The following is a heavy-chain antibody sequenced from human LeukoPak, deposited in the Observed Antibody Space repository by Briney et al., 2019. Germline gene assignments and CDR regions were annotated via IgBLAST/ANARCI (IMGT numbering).Heavy chain of an antibody. Sequence: PSETLSLTCAVYGGSFSGYYWSWIRQPPGKGLEWIGEINHSGSTNYNPSLTSRVTISVDTSKNQFSLKLSSVAAADTAVYYCAGRRELAPTTKYYFDYWGQGTLVTVSS. CDR3: AGRRELAPTTKYYFDY. J-gene: IGHJ4*02. CDR2: INHSGST. V-gene: IGHV4-34*01. CDR1: GGSFSGYY. D-gene: IGHD1-1*01.